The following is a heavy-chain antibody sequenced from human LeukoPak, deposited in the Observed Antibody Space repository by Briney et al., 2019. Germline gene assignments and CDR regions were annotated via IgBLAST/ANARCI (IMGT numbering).Heavy chain of an antibody. CDR1: GGSISSYY. D-gene: IGHD6-13*01. J-gene: IGHJ4*02. CDR2: IFYTGSA. CDR3: ARRESSNWYGIFDY. Sequence: SETPSLTCTVSGGSISSYYWSWIRQPPGKGLEWIGYIFYTGSADYNPSLKGRVTILVDTSKNQFSLRLSSVTAADTAVYYCARRESSNWYGIFDYWGQGALVTVSS. V-gene: IGHV4-59*08.